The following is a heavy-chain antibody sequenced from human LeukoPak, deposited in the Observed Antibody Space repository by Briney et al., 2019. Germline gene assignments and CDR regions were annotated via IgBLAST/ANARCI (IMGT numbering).Heavy chain of an antibody. D-gene: IGHD5-12*01. CDR2: IYYSGRT. CDR3: ATSGYDTSPEY. V-gene: IGHV4-34*01. J-gene: IGHJ4*02. CDR1: GGSFSGYY. Sequence: PSETLSLTCAVYGGSFSGYYWSWIRQPPGKGLEWIGSIYYSGRTYYNPSLTSRVTISVDTSKNQFSLKLSSVTAADTAVYYCATSGYDTSPEYWGQGTLVTVSS.